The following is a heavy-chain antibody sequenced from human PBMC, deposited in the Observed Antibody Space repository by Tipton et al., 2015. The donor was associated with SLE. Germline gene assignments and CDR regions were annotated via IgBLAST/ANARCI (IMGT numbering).Heavy chain of an antibody. Sequence: LRLSCAVYGGSFSGYYWSWIRQPPGKGLEWIGYIYYSGSTNYNPSLKSRVTISVDTSKNQFSLKLSSVTAADTAVYYCARLTKGMDAWGQGTTVTVSS. V-gene: IGHV4-59*12. D-gene: IGHD2-8*01. CDR2: IYYSGST. CDR1: GGSFSGYY. CDR3: ARLTKGMDA. J-gene: IGHJ6*02.